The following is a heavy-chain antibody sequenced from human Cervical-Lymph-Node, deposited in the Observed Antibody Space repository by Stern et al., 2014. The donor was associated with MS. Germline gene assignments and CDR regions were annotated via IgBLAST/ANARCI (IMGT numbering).Heavy chain of an antibody. Sequence: EVQLVESGGGLVQPGGSLRLSCAASGFTFSSYDMHWVRQATGKGLERVSAIGTAGDTYYPGSVKGRFTISRENAKNSLYLQMNSLRAGDTAVYYCARDYGDFVLDYWGQGTLVTVSS. J-gene: IGHJ4*02. CDR2: IGTAGDT. D-gene: IGHD4-17*01. CDR1: GFTFSSYD. V-gene: IGHV3-13*01. CDR3: ARDYGDFVLDY.